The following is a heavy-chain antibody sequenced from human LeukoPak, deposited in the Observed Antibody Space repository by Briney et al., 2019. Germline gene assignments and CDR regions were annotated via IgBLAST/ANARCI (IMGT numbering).Heavy chain of an antibody. CDR1: GFTFRSYA. V-gene: IGHV3-30*04. J-gene: IGHJ4*02. CDR3: ARRRFDFYYGSGAFDY. Sequence: GGSLRLSCAASGFTFRSYAMHWVRQAPGKGLEWVAVISYDGSNTYYADSVKGRFTISRDNSKNALYLQMNSLRAEDTAVYYCARRRFDFYYGSGAFDYWGQGTLVTVSS. CDR2: ISYDGSNT. D-gene: IGHD3-10*01.